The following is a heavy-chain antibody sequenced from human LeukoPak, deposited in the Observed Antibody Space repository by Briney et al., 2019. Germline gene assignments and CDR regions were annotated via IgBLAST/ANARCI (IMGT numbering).Heavy chain of an antibody. V-gene: IGHV3-7*03. CDR1: GFTFSRYW. J-gene: IGHJ4*02. CDR3: ARERGATYFDY. CDR2: INQDGSDK. D-gene: IGHD1-26*01. Sequence: PGGSLRLSCAASGFTFSRYWMSWVRQAPGKGLEWAAHINQDGSDKYYVDSVKGRFTISRDNAKNSLYLQMNSLRAEDTAVYYCARERGATYFDYWGQGTLVTVSS.